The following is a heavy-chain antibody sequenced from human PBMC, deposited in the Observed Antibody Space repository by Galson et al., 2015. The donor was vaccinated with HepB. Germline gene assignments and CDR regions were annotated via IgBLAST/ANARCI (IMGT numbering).Heavy chain of an antibody. CDR2: ISSSSSYI. CDR1: GFTFSSYS. D-gene: IGHD2-15*01. Sequence: SLRLSFAASGFTFSSYSMNWVRQAPGKGLEWVSSISSSSSYIYYADSVKGRFTISRDNAKNSLYLQMNSLRAEDTAVYYCARDGMIVVVAANRGAFDIWGQGTMVTVSS. CDR3: ARDGMIVVVAANRGAFDI. V-gene: IGHV3-21*01. J-gene: IGHJ3*02.